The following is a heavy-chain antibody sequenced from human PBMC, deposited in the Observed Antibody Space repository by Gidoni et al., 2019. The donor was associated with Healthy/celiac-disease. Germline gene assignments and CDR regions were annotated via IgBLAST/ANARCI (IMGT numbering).Heavy chain of an antibody. CDR1: GYTCTSYA. CDR2: INAGNGNT. V-gene: IGHV1-3*01. Sequence: QVQLVQYGAEVKKPGASVKGSCKAYGYTCTSYAMHWVRQAPGQRLEWMGWINAGNGNTKYSQKFQGRVTITRDTSASTAYMALSSLRSEDTAVYYCARSGGYNWNYVSDYYYYYGMDVWGQGTTVTVSS. CDR3: ARSGGYNWNYVSDYYYYYGMDV. J-gene: IGHJ6*02. D-gene: IGHD1-7*01.